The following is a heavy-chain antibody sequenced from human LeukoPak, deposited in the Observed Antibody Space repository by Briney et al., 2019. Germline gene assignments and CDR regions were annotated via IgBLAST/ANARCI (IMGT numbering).Heavy chain of an antibody. CDR1: GGSVSSDSYF. V-gene: IGHV4-61*01. CDR2: IYYSGST. J-gene: IGHJ4*02. CDR3: ARGQRRLQDY. Sequence: SETLSLTCTVSGGSVSSDSYFWTWIRQPPGKGLEWIGYIYYSGSTNYNPSLKSRVTISLDTSKSQISLKLSSVTAAGTAVYYCARGQRRLQDYWGQGTLVTVSS.